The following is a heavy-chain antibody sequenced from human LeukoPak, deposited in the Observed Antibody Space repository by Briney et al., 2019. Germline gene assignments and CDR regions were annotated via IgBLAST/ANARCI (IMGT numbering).Heavy chain of an antibody. CDR2: IYYSGSA. D-gene: IGHD6-6*01. CDR3: ARDGEYSSSVWFDP. J-gene: IGHJ5*02. V-gene: IGHV4-59*11. Sequence: SETLSLTCTVSGGSISSHYWSWIRQPPGKGLEWIGYIYYSGSANYNPSLKSRVTISVDTSKNQFSLKLSSVTAADTAVYYCARDGEYSSSVWFDPWGQGTLVTVSS. CDR1: GGSISSHY.